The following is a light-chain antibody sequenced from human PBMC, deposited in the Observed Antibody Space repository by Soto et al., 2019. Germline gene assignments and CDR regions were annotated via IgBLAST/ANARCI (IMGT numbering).Light chain of an antibody. CDR2: EVT. CDR1: STDVGYYNY. Sequence: QSVLSQAASVSGSPGQSVTIACTGTSTDVGYYNYVSWYQPHPGQAPKLMTSEVTTRPSGVSDRFSGSKSGNPASLTISRLQAEDEAHYYCRSYTSACTQVFGGGPKLPVL. V-gene: IGLV2-14*01. J-gene: IGLJ3*02. CDR3: RSYTSACTQV.